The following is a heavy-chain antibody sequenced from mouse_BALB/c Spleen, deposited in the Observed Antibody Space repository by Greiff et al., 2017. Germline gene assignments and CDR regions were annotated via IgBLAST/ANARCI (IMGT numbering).Heavy chain of an antibody. D-gene: IGHD1-1*02. CDR2: LDPSDSET. V-gene: IGHV1-69*02. CDR1: GYTFTSYW. J-gene: IGHJ3*01. Sequence: QVQLQQPGAELVKPGAPVKLSCKASGYTFTSYWMNWVKQRPGRGLEWIGRLDPSDSETHYNQKFKDKATLTVDKSSSTAYIQLSSLTSEDSAVYYCARRGDGSPFAYWGQGTLVTVSA. CDR3: ARRGDGSPFAY.